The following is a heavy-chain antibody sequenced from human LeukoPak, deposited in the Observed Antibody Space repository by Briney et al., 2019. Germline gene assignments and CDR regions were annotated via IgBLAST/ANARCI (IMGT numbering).Heavy chain of an antibody. J-gene: IGHJ4*02. V-gene: IGHV3-23*01. Sequence: GGSLRLSCPASGFTFSSYAMSWVRQAPGKGLEWVSAISGSGGSTYYADSVKGRFTIPRDNSKNTLYLQMNSLRAEDTAVYYCAKDWEYSSGWYDYWGQGTLVTVSS. CDR1: GFTFSSYA. CDR2: ISGSGGST. CDR3: AKDWEYSSGWYDY. D-gene: IGHD6-19*01.